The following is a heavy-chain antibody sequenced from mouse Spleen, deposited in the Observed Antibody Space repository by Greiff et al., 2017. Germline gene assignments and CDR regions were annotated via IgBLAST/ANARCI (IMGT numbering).Heavy chain of an antibody. J-gene: IGHJ4*01. CDR1: GFTFSDYG. Sequence: EVKLVESGGGLVKPGGSLKLSCAASGFTFSDYGMHWVRQAPEKGLEWVAYISSGSSTIYYADTVKGRFTISRDNAKNTLFLQMTSLRSEDTAMYYCARANYGHYAMDYWGQGTSVTVSS. CDR3: ARANYGHYAMDY. CDR2: ISSGSSTI. D-gene: IGHD1-2*01. V-gene: IGHV5-17*01.